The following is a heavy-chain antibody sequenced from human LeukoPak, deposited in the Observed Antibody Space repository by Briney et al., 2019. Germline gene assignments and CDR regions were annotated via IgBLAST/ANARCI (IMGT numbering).Heavy chain of an antibody. CDR3: ATGHGSGSPDAFDI. V-gene: IGHV4-59*01. Sequence: SETLSLTCTVSGGSISSYYWSWIRQPPGKGLEWIGYIYYSGSTNYNPSLKSRVTISVDTSKNQFSLKLSSVTAADTAVYYCATGHGSGSPDAFDIWGQGTMVTVSS. J-gene: IGHJ3*02. D-gene: IGHD3-10*01. CDR2: IYYSGST. CDR1: GGSISSYY.